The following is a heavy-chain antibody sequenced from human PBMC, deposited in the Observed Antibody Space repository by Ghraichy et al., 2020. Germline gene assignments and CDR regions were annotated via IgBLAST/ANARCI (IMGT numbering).Heavy chain of an antibody. CDR3: ARARSYYYDSSGYSKALGY. V-gene: IGHV3-48*02. D-gene: IGHD3-22*01. J-gene: IGHJ4*02. CDR2: ISSSSSTI. Sequence: GESLNITCAASGFTFSSYSMNWVRQAPGKGLEWVSYISSSSSTIYYADSVKGRFTISRDNAKNSLYLQMNSLRDEDTAVYYCARARSYYYDSSGYSKALGYWGQGTLVTVSS. CDR1: GFTFSSYS.